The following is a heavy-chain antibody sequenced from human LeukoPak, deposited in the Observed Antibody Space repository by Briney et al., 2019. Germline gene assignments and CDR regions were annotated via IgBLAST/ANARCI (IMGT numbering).Heavy chain of an antibody. Sequence: GGSLRLSCAASGFTFRDYGMHWIRQAPGKGLEWLAFIRYDGSDKFYANSVRGRFTISRDNSKNTLFLQMNALTGEDTAVYHCAKTAFQHGDYFYYMDVWGEGNEVTVSS. CDR2: IRYDGSDK. V-gene: IGHV3-30*02. D-gene: IGHD2-21*01. CDR3: AKTAFQHGDYFYYMDV. CDR1: GFTFRDYG. J-gene: IGHJ6*03.